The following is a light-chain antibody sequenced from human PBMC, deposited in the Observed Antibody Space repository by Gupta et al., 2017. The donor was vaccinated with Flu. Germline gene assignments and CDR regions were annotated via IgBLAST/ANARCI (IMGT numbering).Light chain of an antibody. CDR1: SSDVGAYNF. CDR2: EVS. V-gene: IGLV2-14*01. CDR3: TAHAPGSATV. Sequence: QSALPQPASVSGSPGQSITISCFGTSSDVGAYNFVSWYQQHPGKAPRVVIYEVSNRPSGVSNRFSGSKSGNTASLTISGLQVEDESDYYCTAHAPGSATVFGSGTNVTVL. J-gene: IGLJ1*01.